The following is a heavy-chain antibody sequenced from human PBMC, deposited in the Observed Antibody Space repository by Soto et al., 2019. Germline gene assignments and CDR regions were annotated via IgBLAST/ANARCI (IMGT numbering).Heavy chain of an antibody. CDR2: INPNSGGT. CDR3: ARTPGWNYFDY. J-gene: IGHJ4*02. V-gene: IGHV1-2*04. Sequence: ASVKVSCKASGYTFTGYYMHWVRQAPGQGLEWMGWINPNSGGTNYAQKFQGWVTMTRDTSISTAYMELSRLRSDDTAVYYCARTPGWNYFDYWGQGTLVNVSS. CDR1: GYTFTGYY. D-gene: IGHD6-19*01.